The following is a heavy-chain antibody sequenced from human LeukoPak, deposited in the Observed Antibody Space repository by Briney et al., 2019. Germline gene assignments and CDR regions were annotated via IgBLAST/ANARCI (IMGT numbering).Heavy chain of an antibody. J-gene: IGHJ4*02. Sequence: ASLKVSCRASGYTFTSYYVHWVRQAPGQGLEWMGIINPSGGSTSYAQKFQGRVTMTRDTSTSTVYMELSSLRSEDTAVYYCARGPGLPYDYWGQGTLVTVSS. V-gene: IGHV1-46*01. CDR3: ARGPGLPYDY. CDR1: GYTFTSYY. CDR2: INPSGGST. D-gene: IGHD2-2*02.